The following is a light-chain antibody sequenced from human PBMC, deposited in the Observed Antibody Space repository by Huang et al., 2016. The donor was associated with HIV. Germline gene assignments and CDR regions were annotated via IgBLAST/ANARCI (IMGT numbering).Light chain of an antibody. CDR1: QDINNY. CDR2: DAS. Sequence: DIQMTQSPSSLPASVGARVTITCQASQDINNYLNWYQQKPGKAPKLLIFDASNLETGVPSRFSGSGSGTEFTFTISSLQPEDIATYYCQQYDNSYTFGQGTKLEI. J-gene: IGKJ2*01. V-gene: IGKV1-33*01. CDR3: QQYDNSYT.